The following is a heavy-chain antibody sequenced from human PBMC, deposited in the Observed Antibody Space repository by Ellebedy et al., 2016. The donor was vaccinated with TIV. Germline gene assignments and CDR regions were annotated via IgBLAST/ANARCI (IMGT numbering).Heavy chain of an antibody. V-gene: IGHV3-21*01. Sequence: PGGSLRLSCAASGFTFSTYAMNWVRQAPGKGLEWVSSISSISDDTHYTDSVEGRFTISRDNAQNSLYLQMNSLRPEDTAVYYCARFSRGDPFVDYLYYMDVWGKGTTVTVSS. CDR2: ISSISDDT. J-gene: IGHJ6*03. CDR3: ARFSRGDPFVDYLYYMDV. D-gene: IGHD3-3*02. CDR1: GFTFSTYA.